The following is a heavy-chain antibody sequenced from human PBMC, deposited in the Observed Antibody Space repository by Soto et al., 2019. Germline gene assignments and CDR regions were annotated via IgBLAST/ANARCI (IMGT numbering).Heavy chain of an antibody. CDR1: VFTCDDHV. CDR2: ISWDGYSI. V-gene: IGHV3-9*01. Sequence: PWWSLRLSCLASVFTCDDHVMHWFRQLPGKGLEWVGHISWDGYSIGYGGSVRGRFTISRDNAKNTLYLQMNSLRPEDTALYYCARSWSGSTSGRVDVWGQGTTVTVSS. D-gene: IGHD3-3*01. CDR3: ARSWSGSTSGRVDV. J-gene: IGHJ6*02.